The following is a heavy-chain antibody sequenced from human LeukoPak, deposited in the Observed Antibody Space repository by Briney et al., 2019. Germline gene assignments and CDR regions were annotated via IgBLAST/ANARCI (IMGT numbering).Heavy chain of an antibody. CDR2: ISWNSGYI. D-gene: IGHD6-19*01. CDR3: AKVRGTYSSGYFFDY. V-gene: IGHV3-9*01. J-gene: IGHJ4*02. Sequence: EAGGSLRLSCAASGFTFDNYAMHWVRQAPGKGLEWLSIISWNSGYIGYADSVKGRFTISRDNAKKSLDLQMNSLRAEDTAFYYCAKVRGTYSSGYFFDYWGQGTLGTVSS. CDR1: GFTFDNYA.